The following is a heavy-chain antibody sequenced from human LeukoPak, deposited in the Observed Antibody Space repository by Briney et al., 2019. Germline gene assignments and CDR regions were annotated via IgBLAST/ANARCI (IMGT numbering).Heavy chain of an antibody. V-gene: IGHV1-18*01. Sequence: ASVKVSCKASGYTFTSYGINWLRQAPGQGLEWMGWISPYNGNTNNVQKVQGRVTMTTDTSTSTAYMELRSLTSDDTAVYYCAGEEMGTTDSWGQGTLVTVSS. CDR3: AGEEMGTTDS. J-gene: IGHJ4*02. CDR1: GYTFTSYG. D-gene: IGHD7-27*01. CDR2: ISPYNGNT.